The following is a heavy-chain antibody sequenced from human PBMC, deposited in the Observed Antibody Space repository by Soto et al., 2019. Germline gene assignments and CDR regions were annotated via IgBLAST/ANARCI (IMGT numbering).Heavy chain of an antibody. V-gene: IGHV1-18*01. CDR1: GYTFTSYG. Sequence: ASVKVSCKASGYTFTSYGISWVRQAPGQGLEWMGWISAYNGNTNYAQKLQGRVTMTTDTSTSTAYMELRSLRSDDTAVYYCARASVPVDTAMALDYCGQGTLVTVSS. CDR3: ARASVPVDTAMALDY. D-gene: IGHD5-18*01. CDR2: ISAYNGNT. J-gene: IGHJ4*02.